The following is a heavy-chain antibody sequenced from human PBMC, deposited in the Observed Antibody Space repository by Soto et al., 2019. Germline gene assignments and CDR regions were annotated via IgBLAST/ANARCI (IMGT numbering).Heavy chain of an antibody. CDR2: IIPIFGTA. V-gene: IGHV1-69*13. Sequence: VASVKVSCKASGGTFSSYAISWVRQAPGQGLEWMGGIIPIFGTANYAQKFQGRVTITADESTSTAYMELSSLRSEDTAVYYCARDPPPGIAVAGTDYWGQGTLVTVSS. CDR1: GGTFSSYA. D-gene: IGHD6-19*01. CDR3: ARDPPPGIAVAGTDY. J-gene: IGHJ4*02.